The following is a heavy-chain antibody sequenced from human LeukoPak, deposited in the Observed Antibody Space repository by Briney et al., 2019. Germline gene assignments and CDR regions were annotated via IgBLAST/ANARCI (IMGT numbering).Heavy chain of an antibody. CDR3: ARDKGRGYSYGLRY. D-gene: IGHD5-18*01. V-gene: IGHV4-31*03. J-gene: IGHJ4*02. CDR1: GGSISSGGYY. Sequence: SETLSLTCTVSGGSISSGGYYWSWIRQHPGKGLEWIGYIYYSGSTYYNPSLKSRVTISVDTSKNQFSLKLSSVTAADTAVYYCARDKGRGYSYGLRYWGQGTLVTVSS. CDR2: IYYSGST.